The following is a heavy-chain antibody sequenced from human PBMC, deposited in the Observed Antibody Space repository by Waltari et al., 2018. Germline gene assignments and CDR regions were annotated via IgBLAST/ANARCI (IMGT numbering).Heavy chain of an antibody. Sequence: QVQLVESGGGLVKPGGSLRLSRAAYGFTFRYYYMLLIRQAPGKGLEWVSYISSSSSYIYYADSVKGRFTISRDNAKNSLYLQMNSLRAEDTAVYYCASVGASDAFDIWGQGTMVTVSS. D-gene: IGHD1-26*01. J-gene: IGHJ3*02. CDR2: ISSSSSYI. CDR1: GFTFRYYY. CDR3: ASVGASDAFDI. V-gene: IGHV3-11*06.